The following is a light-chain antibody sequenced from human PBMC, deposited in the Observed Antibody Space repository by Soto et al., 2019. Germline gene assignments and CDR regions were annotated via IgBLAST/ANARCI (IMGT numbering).Light chain of an antibody. J-gene: IGKJ4*02. Sequence: IVMTQSPDTLSLSPGDRATLSCRASQNVATNMAWYQQKPGQPPRLLIHGASIRATGVPARFSGSGSGTEFTLTIDSLQSEDFAVFYCHQHTSGLRTFGRGTRVEV. CDR1: QNVATN. V-gene: IGKV3-15*01. CDR2: GAS. CDR3: HQHTSGLRT.